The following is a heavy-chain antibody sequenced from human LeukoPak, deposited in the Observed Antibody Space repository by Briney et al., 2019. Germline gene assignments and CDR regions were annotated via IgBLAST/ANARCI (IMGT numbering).Heavy chain of an antibody. V-gene: IGHV1-69*13. CDR2: IIPIFGTA. Sequence: ASVKVSCKASGGTFISYAISGVGQAPGQGLEWMGRIIPIFGTANYAQKFHGRVTITADESTSTAYMELSSLRSEDTAVYYCARRWGGSSSWYWNWFDPWGQGTLVTVSS. CDR1: GGTFISYA. CDR3: ARRWGGSSSWYWNWFDP. J-gene: IGHJ5*02. D-gene: IGHD6-13*01.